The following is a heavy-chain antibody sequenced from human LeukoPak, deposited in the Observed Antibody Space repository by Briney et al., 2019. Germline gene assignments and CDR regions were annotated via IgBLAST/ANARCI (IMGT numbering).Heavy chain of an antibody. D-gene: IGHD5-18*01. V-gene: IGHV3-7*01. Sequence: PGGSLRLSCAASGFTFSSYWMSWVRQAPGKGLEWVANIKQDGSEKYYVDSVKGRFTISRDNAKNSLYLQMNSLRAEDTAVYYCARLGYTAMVGTFELDYWGQGTLVTVSS. CDR1: GFTFSSYW. J-gene: IGHJ4*02. CDR3: ARLGYTAMVGTFELDY. CDR2: IKQDGSEK.